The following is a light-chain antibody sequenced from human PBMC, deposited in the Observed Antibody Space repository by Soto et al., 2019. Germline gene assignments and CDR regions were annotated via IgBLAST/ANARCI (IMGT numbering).Light chain of an antibody. CDR1: QSVSSY. CDR2: DAS. V-gene: IGKV3-11*01. CDR3: QQRSNWPPRGA. Sequence: EIVLTQSPATLSLSPGERATLSCRASQSVSSYLAWYQQKPGQAPRLLIDDASNRATGIPARFSGSGSGTDFTPTISSLEPEDFAVYYCQQRSNWPPRGAFGPGTKVDIK. J-gene: IGKJ3*01.